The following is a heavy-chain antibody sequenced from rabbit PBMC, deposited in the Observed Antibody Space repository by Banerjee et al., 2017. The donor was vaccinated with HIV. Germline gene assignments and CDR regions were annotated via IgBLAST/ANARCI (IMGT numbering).Heavy chain of an antibody. V-gene: IGHV1S40*01. CDR1: GFSFSNKYV. Sequence: LVQPGGSLKLTCTASGFSFSNKYVMCWVRQAPGKGLEWIGCINTSSGNTVYATWAKGRFTISKTSSTTVTLQMTSLTAADTATYFCARDLAAIIGWNFGLWGQGTLVTVS. CDR3: ARDLAAIIGWNFGL. D-gene: IGHD1-1*01. J-gene: IGHJ4*01. CDR2: INTSSGNT.